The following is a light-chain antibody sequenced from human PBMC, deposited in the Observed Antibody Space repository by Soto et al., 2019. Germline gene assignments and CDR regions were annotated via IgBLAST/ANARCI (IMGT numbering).Light chain of an antibody. CDR1: RSLDSGQ. CDR2: DAF. Sequence: EIVLTQSPGPPSLSPGESATLSCRASRSLDSGQLAWYQQKVGRAPRLLIHDAFMRATGIPDRFGGSGSGTDFTLTISRLEPEDFAVYYCQHYGDSRTVGQGTKVDIK. V-gene: IGKV3-20*01. CDR3: QHYGDSRT. J-gene: IGKJ1*01.